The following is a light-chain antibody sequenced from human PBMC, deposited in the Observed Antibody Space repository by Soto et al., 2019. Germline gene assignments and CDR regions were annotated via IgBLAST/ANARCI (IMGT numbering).Light chain of an antibody. Sequence: QSVLTQPASVSGSPGQSITISCTGTSSDVGGYNYVSWYQQHPGKAPKLMIYDVSNRPSGVSNRFSGSKSANTASLTISGRQAEDEADYYCSSYTSSSTHPNVVFGGGTKLTVL. CDR3: SSYTSSSTHPNVV. CDR1: SSDVGGYNY. J-gene: IGLJ2*01. CDR2: DVS. V-gene: IGLV2-14*01.